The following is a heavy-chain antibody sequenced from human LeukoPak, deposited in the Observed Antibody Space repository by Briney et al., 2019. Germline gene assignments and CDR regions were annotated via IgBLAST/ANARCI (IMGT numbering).Heavy chain of an antibody. J-gene: IGHJ6*02. CDR3: AREGHSSSFTGYYYYGMDV. CDR1: GFTFSSYA. D-gene: IGHD6-13*01. CDR2: ISYDGSNK. V-gene: IGHV3-30-3*01. Sequence: PGRSLRLSCAASGFTFSSYAMHWVRQAPGKGLEWVAVISYDGSNKYYADSVKGRFTISRDNSKNTLYLQMNSLRAEDTAVYYCAREGHSSSFTGYYYYGMDVWGQGTTVTVSS.